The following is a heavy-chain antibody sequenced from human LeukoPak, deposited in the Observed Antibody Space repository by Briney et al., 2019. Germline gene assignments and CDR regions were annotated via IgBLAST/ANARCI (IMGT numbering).Heavy chain of an antibody. D-gene: IGHD3-22*01. J-gene: IGHJ4*02. CDR2: ISYDGSNK. CDR1: GFAFISYS. CDR3: ARPYYSDSSGYYLDF. Sequence: PGGSLRLSCAASGFAFISYSMHWVRQPPGKGLEWVAVISYDGSNKYYADSVKGRLTISRDNSKNTLYLQMNSLRAEDTAVYYCARPYYSDSSGYYLDFSGQGALVTVYS. V-gene: IGHV3-30*04.